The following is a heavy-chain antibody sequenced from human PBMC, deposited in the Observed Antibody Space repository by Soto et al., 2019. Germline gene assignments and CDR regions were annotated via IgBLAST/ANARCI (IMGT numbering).Heavy chain of an antibody. CDR2: IWYDGSSE. CDR1: GFTFSDFV. D-gene: IGHD6-6*01. Sequence: GGSLSLSGVASGFTFSDFVMHWVRQAPGNGLEWVATIWYDGSSEFHAASVKGRFAISRDNSRDTLYLQMSSLRVEDTALFYCAREISVSSSYYYYALDVWGQGTTVTVSS. J-gene: IGHJ6*02. V-gene: IGHV3-33*01. CDR3: AREISVSSSYYYYALDV.